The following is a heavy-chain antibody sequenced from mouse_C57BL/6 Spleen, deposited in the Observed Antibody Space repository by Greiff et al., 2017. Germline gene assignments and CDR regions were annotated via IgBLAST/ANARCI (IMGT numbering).Heavy chain of an antibody. D-gene: IGHD2-4*01. CDR1: GYTFTDYY. Sequence: EVQLQQSGPVLVKPGASVKMSCKASGYTFTDYYMNWVKQSHGKSLEWIGVINPYNGGTSYNQKFKGKATLTVDKSSSTAYMELNSLTSEDSAVDYGARGGDYDGGDYYAMDYWGQGTSVTVSS. V-gene: IGHV1-19*01. CDR3: ARGGDYDGGDYYAMDY. CDR2: INPYNGGT. J-gene: IGHJ4*01.